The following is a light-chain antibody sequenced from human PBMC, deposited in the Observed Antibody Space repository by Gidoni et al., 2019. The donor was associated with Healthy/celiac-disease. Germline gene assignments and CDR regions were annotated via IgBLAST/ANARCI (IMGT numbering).Light chain of an antibody. J-gene: IGKJ1*01. CDR3: QQYNSYLWT. V-gene: IGKV1-5*01. CDR2: DAS. Sequence: DIQMTQSPSTRSASVGDRVTITCRASQSISSWLAWYQQKPGKAPKLLIYDASSLESRVPSRFSGSGSGTEFTLTISSLQPDDFATYYCQQYNSYLWTFGQGTKVEIK. CDR1: QSISSW.